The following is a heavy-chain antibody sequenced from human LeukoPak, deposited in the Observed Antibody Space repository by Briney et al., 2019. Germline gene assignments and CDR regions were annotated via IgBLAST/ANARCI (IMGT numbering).Heavy chain of an antibody. CDR3: ARVGLRLGELSLGFDY. V-gene: IGHV4-59*01. Sequence: SETLSLTCTVSGGSISSYYWSWIRQPPGKGLEWIGYIYYSGNTNYNPSLKSRVTISVDTSKNQFSLKLSSVTAADTAVYYCARVGLRLGELSLGFDYWGQGTLVTVSS. D-gene: IGHD3-16*02. CDR2: IYYSGNT. J-gene: IGHJ4*02. CDR1: GGSISSYY.